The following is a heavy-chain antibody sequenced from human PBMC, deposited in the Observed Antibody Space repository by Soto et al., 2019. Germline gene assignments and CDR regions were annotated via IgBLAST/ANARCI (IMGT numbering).Heavy chain of an antibody. Sequence: LGESLKISCEGSGYRFTSYWIGWVRQMPGKGLEWMGIIYPGDSDTRYSPSFQGQVTISADKSISTAYLQWSSLKASDTAMYYCARRYCSGGSCPPDAFDIWGQGTMVTVSS. J-gene: IGHJ3*02. V-gene: IGHV5-51*01. CDR3: ARRYCSGGSCPPDAFDI. CDR1: GYRFTSYW. CDR2: IYPGDSDT. D-gene: IGHD2-15*01.